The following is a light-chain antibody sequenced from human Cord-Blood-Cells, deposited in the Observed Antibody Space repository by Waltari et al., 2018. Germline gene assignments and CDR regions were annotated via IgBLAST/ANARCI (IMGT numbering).Light chain of an antibody. V-gene: IGKV1-39*01. CDR3: QQSYSTPPT. CDR2: AAS. Sequence: IQMNQSTSSLSACVGDIVTITCRESQSISSNLNWFQQKPGKAPKLLIYAASSLQSGVTSRFSGSGSGTEFTLTISSLQPEDFATYYCQQSYSTPPTFGQGTKVEIK. J-gene: IGKJ1*01. CDR1: QSISSN.